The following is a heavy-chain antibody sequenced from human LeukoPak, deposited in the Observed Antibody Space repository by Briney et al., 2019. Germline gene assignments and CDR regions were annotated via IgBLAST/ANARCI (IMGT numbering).Heavy chain of an antibody. D-gene: IGHD3-10*01. Sequence: GGSLRLSCAASGFTFSSYWMHWVRQAPGKGLVWVSRIGYDDTDTKYADSVKGRFTISRDNAKNTLYLQMNNLRAEDTAVYYCARDHYFKIDYWGQGTLVTVSS. CDR3: ARDHYFKIDY. V-gene: IGHV3-74*03. CDR2: IGYDDTDT. CDR1: GFTFSSYW. J-gene: IGHJ4*02.